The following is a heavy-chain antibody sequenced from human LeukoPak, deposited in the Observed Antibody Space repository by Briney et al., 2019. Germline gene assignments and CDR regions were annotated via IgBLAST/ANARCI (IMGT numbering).Heavy chain of an antibody. CDR1: GGTFSSYA. D-gene: IGHD5-12*01. Sequence: SVKVSCKASGGTFSSYAISWVRQAPGQGLEWMGGIIPILGTANYAQKFQGRVTITADGSTSTAYMELSSLRSEDTAVYYCARAITYYYYYYYMDVWGKGTTVTVSS. CDR3: ARAITYYYYYYYMDV. J-gene: IGHJ6*03. CDR2: IIPILGTA. V-gene: IGHV1-69*01.